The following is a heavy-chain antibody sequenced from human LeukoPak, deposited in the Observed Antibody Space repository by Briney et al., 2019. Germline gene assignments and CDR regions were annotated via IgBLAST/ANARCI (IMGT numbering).Heavy chain of an antibody. Sequence: SETLSLTCTVSGGSISSYYWSWIRQPPGKGLEWIGYIYYSGSTNYNPSLKSRVTMSVDTSKNQFSLKLRSVTAADTAVYYCASQPFGSSWYWFDSWGQGTLVTVSS. CDR1: GGSISSYY. J-gene: IGHJ5*01. D-gene: IGHD6-13*01. CDR3: ASQPFGSSWYWFDS. CDR2: IYYSGST. V-gene: IGHV4-59*01.